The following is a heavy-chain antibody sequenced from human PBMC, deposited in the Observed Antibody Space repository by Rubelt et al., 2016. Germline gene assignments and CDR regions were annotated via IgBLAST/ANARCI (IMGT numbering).Heavy chain of an antibody. CDR3: ARDLVWGSGWLYGMDV. D-gene: IGHD6-19*01. Sequence: RLSCAASGFTFSSYGMHWVRQAPGKGLEWVAVIWYDGSNKYYADSVKGRFTISRDNSKNTLYLQMNSLRAEDTAVYYCARDLVWGSGWLYGMDVWGQGTTVTVSS. J-gene: IGHJ6*02. CDR1: GFTFSSYG. V-gene: IGHV3-33*01. CDR2: IWYDGSNK.